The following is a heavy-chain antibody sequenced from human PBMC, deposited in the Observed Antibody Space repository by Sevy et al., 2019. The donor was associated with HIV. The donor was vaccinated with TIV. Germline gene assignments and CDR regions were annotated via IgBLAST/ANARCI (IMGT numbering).Heavy chain of an antibody. J-gene: IGHJ4*02. CDR1: GFTFSSYE. CDR3: ARDASGTYYNWGIGYCFEY. D-gene: IGHD3-10*01. V-gene: IGHV3-48*03. CDR2: ISSSGSTI. Sequence: GGSLRLSCAASGFTFSSYEMNWVRQAPGKGLEWVSYISSSGSTIYYADSVKGRFTISRDNAKNSLYLQMNSLRAEDTAVYYCARDASGTYYNWGIGYCFEYWGQGTLVTVSS.